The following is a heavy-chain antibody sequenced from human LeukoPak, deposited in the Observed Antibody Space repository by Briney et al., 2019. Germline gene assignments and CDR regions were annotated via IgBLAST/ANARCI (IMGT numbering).Heavy chain of an antibody. J-gene: IGHJ6*02. D-gene: IGHD6-6*01. CDR1: GYTFTNYW. CDR2: MYPGDSDT. CDR3: ARLRYSSSAYYYNGMDV. V-gene: IGHV5-51*01. Sequence: GESLKISRKGSGYTFTNYWIGWVRQMPEKGLEWMGIMYPGDSDTRYSPSFQGQVTISADKSISTAYLQWSSLKASDTAMYFCARLRYSSSAYYYNGMDVWGQGTTVTVSS.